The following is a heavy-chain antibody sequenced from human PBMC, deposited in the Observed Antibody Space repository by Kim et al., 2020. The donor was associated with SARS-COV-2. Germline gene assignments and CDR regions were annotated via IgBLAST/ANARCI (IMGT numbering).Heavy chain of an antibody. J-gene: IGHJ3*02. V-gene: IGHV3-30*18. CDR1: GFTFSSYG. CDR2: ISYDGSNK. CDR3: AKFVGDYYDSSGDDAFDI. D-gene: IGHD3-22*01. Sequence: GGSLRLSCAASGFTFSSYGMHWVRQAPGKGLEWVAVISYDGSNKYYADSVKGRFTISRDNSKNTLYLQMNSLRAEDTAVYYCAKFVGDYYDSSGDDAFDIWGQGTMVTVSS.